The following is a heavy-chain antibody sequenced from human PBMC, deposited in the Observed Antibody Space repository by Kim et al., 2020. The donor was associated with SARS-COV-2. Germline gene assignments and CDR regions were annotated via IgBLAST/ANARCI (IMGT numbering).Heavy chain of an antibody. J-gene: IGHJ3*02. V-gene: IGHV3-53*01. Sequence: GGSLRLSCAASGFTVSSNYMSWVRQAPGKGLEWVSVIYSGGSTYYADSVKGRFTISGANSKNTLYLQMNSLRAEDTAVYYCAIEGIAVAGAFDSCGQGTMVTDCS. CDR2: IYSGGST. CDR3: AIEGIAVAGAFDS. CDR1: GFTVSSNY. D-gene: IGHD6-19*01.